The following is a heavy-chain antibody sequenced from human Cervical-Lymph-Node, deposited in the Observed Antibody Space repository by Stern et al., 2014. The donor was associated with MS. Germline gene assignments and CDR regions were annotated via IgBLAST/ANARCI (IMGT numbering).Heavy chain of an antibody. Sequence: LVESGAEVEKPGASVKVSCKASGYIFTDYYLHWVRQAPGPGLEWMGRINPKSGGTSYAQSFQGRVTLTRDTSITTAYMDLSRLTSDDTAVYYCTRALRIADRPSPGGHWFDPWGQGTLVIVSS. V-gene: IGHV1-2*02. D-gene: IGHD6-6*01. CDR3: TRALRIADRPSPGGHWFDP. J-gene: IGHJ5*02. CDR2: INPKSGGT. CDR1: GYIFTDYY.